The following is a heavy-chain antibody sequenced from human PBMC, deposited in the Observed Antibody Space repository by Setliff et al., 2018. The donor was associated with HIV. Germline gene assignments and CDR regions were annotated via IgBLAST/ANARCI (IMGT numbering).Heavy chain of an antibody. CDR1: NGSISSHY. V-gene: IGHV4-59*11. D-gene: IGHD3-22*01. Sequence: SETLSLTCTVSNGSISSHYWSWIRQPPGKGLEWIGNMHYSGSTNYNPSLKSRVTISVDRSQNHFSLKLSSVTAADTAVYYCAREVDYYDSSRYLLLYYFDSWGQGTLVTVSS. CDR2: MHYSGST. CDR3: AREVDYYDSSRYLLLYYFDS. J-gene: IGHJ4*02.